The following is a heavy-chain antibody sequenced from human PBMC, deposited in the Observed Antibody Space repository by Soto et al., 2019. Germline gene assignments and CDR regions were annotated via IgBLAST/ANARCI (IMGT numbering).Heavy chain of an antibody. CDR3: ARVLRGYSGLFDY. CDR2: IIPIFGTA. V-gene: IGHV1-69*13. J-gene: IGHJ4*02. Sequence: SVKVSCKASGGTFSSYAISWVRQAPGQGLEWMGGIIPIFGTANYAQKFQGRVTITADESTSTAYMELSSLRSEDTAVYYCARVLRGYSGLFDYWGQGTLVTVSS. CDR1: GGTFSSYA. D-gene: IGHD5-12*01.